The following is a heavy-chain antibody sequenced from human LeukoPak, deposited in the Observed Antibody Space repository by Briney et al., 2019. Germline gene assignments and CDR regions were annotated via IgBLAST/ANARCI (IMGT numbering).Heavy chain of an antibody. V-gene: IGHV1-18*01. CDR1: GYTFTSYG. J-gene: IGHJ6*02. CDR2: ISAYNGNT. Sequence: HWASVKVSCKASGYTFTSYGISWVRQAPGQGLEWMGWISAYNGNTNYAQKLQGGVTMTTDTSTSTAYMELRSLRSDDTAVYYCARVEGYYDSSGYYYVDGYYYYGMDVWGQGTTVTVSS. CDR3: ARVEGYYDSSGYYYVDGYYYYGMDV. D-gene: IGHD3-22*01.